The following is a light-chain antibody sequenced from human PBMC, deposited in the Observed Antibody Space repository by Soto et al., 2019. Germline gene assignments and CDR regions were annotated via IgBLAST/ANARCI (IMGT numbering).Light chain of an antibody. V-gene: IGKV3-11*01. CDR3: QQHSNWPLT. CDR2: DAS. J-gene: IGKJ4*01. Sequence: EIVLTQSPATLSLSPGERATLSCRASQSVSSSLAWYQQNPGQAPRLLIFDASNRATGIPVRFSGSGSGTDFTLTISSLEPEDFTVYYCQQHSNWPLTFSGGTKVDIK. CDR1: QSVSSS.